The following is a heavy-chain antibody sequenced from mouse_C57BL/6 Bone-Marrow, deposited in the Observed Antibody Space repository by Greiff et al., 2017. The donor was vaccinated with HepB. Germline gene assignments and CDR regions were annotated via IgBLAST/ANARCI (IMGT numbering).Heavy chain of an antibody. CDR2: IRNKANNHAT. CDR1: GFTFSDAW. D-gene: IGHD2-3*01. J-gene: IGHJ2*01. Sequence: EVKVVDSGGGLVQPGGSMKLSCAASGFTFSDAWMDWVRQSPEKGLEWVAEIRNKANNHATYYAESVKGRFTISRDDSKSSVYLQMNSLRAEDTGIYYCIFLYDGYYVHYWGQGTTLTVSS. V-gene: IGHV6-6*01. CDR3: IFLYDGYYVHY.